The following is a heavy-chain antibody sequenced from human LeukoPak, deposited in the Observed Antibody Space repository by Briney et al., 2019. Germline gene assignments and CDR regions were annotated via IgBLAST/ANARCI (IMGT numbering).Heavy chain of an antibody. CDR2: IRPSNGNI. D-gene: IGHD2-2*01. CDR3: ARGPYCSSTSCDRKWAGFDP. CDR1: GYTFTNYG. V-gene: IGHV1-18*04. J-gene: IGHJ5*02. Sequence: GASVKVSCKASGYTFTNYGITWVRQAPGQGLEWMGWIRPSNGNIDYAQKLQGRVTMTTDTSTNTAYMELRSLTSDDTAVYYCARGPYCSSTSCDRKWAGFDPWGQGTLVTVSP.